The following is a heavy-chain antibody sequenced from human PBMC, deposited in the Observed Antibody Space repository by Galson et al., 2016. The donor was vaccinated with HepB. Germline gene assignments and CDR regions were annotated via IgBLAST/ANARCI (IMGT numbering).Heavy chain of an antibody. V-gene: IGHV1-2*02. CDR1: GYPFTDYY. CDR3: ARAGRVGLPGIRAYDF. D-gene: IGHD2-21*02. J-gene: IGHJ3*01. CDR2: INPNSGDT. Sequence: SVKVSCKASGYPFTDYYLHWVRQAPGQGLEWMGWINPNSGDTRYAPKFYGRLIMTRDTSISTIYMYLPSLTFGDTAIYYCARAGRVGLPGIRAYDFWGQATMVTVSS.